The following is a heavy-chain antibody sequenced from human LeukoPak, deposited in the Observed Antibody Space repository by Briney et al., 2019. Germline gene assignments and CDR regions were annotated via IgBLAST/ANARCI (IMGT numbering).Heavy chain of an antibody. CDR3: AKYTYEFDY. CDR1: EFTFSSYS. J-gene: IGHJ4*02. V-gene: IGHV3-23*01. CDR2: ISGSGGST. Sequence: QPGGSLRLSCAASEFTFSSYSMNWVRQAPGKGLEWVSAISGSGGSTYYADSVKGRFIISRDNSKNTLYLQMNSLRAEDTAVYYCAKYTYEFDYWGQGTLVTVSS. D-gene: IGHD2-2*02.